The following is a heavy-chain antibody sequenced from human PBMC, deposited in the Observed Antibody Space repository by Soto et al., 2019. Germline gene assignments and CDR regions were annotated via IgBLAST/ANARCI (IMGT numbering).Heavy chain of an antibody. CDR1: GFTFSDHY. CDR3: AKTTYGSGSYYFDS. V-gene: IGHV3-72*01. D-gene: IGHD3-10*01. Sequence: EVQLVESGGGLVQPGGSLRFSCAASGFTFSDHYMDWVRQAPGKGLEWVGRSRNRGNSYTTEYVASVKGRFIISRDASNNLLYLQMNSLETEDTAVYFCAKTTYGSGSYYFDSWGQGTLVTVSS. J-gene: IGHJ4*02. CDR2: SRNRGNSYTT.